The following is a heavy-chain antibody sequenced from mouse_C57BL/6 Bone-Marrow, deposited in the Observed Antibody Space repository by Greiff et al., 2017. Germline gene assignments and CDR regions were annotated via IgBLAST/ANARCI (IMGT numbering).Heavy chain of an antibody. Sequence: QVQLQQPGAELVKPGASVKLSCKASGYTFTSYWMQWVQQRPGQGLEWIGEIDPSDSDTNYNQKFKGKATLTVDTSSSTAYMQLSSLTSEDSAVYYYASYYGSSYWYFDVWGTGTTVTVSS. D-gene: IGHD1-1*01. CDR3: ASYYGSSYWYFDV. J-gene: IGHJ1*03. CDR1: GYTFTSYW. CDR2: IDPSDSDT. V-gene: IGHV1-50*01.